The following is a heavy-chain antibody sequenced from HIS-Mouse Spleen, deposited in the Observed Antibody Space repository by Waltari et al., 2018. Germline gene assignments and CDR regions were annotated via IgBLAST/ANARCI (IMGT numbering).Heavy chain of an antibody. Sequence: EVQRVESGGGLIQPGGSLRLSCAASGFTVSRNYMSWVLQVPGRGLDWVSVIYSGGSTYYADSVKGRFTISRDNSKNTLYLQMNSLRAEDTAVYYCARDTVIAARSYGMDVWGQGTTVTVSS. CDR3: ARDTVIAARSYGMDV. CDR2: IYSGGST. CDR1: GFTVSRNY. J-gene: IGHJ6*02. D-gene: IGHD6-6*01. V-gene: IGHV3-53*01.